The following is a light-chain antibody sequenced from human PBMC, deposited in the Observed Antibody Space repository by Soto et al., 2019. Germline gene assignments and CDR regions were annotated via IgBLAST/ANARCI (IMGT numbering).Light chain of an antibody. Sequence: QSALTQPRSVSGSPGQSVTISCTGTSSDVGGYDYVSWYQQHPGKAPKLMIYDVSRRPSGVPDRFSGSKSGNTASLTVSGLRADDEADYYCCSYAGSYNWVFGGGTKLTVL. J-gene: IGLJ3*02. CDR1: SSDVGGYDY. V-gene: IGLV2-11*01. CDR2: DVS. CDR3: CSYAGSYNWV.